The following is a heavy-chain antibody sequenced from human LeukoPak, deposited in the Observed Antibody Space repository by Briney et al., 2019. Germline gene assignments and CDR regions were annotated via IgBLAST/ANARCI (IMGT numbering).Heavy chain of an antibody. V-gene: IGHV1-18*01. Sequence: ASVKVSCKASGYTFTGYGISWVRQAPGQGLEWMGWISVYNGNTNYAQKLQGRVTMTTDTSTSTAYMELRSLRSDDTAVYYCARARSPRLVDDSSGYYLPYYYYYGMDVWGQGTTVTVSS. CDR3: ARARSPRLVDDSSGYYLPYYYYYGMDV. CDR2: ISVYNGNT. D-gene: IGHD3-22*01. J-gene: IGHJ6*02. CDR1: GYTFTGYG.